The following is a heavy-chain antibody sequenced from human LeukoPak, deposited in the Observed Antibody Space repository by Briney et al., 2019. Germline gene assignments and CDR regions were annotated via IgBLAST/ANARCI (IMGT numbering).Heavy chain of an antibody. CDR3: ARGVGTTVYYYYLDV. V-gene: IGHV1-8*01. CDR1: GYTFTSYD. J-gene: IGHJ6*03. CDR2: MNPNSGNT. Sequence: ASVKVSCKASGYTFTSYDINWVRQAPGQGREWMGWMNPNSGNTGYAQKFQGRVTMTRDTSITTAYMELSSLRSEDTAVYYCARGVGTTVYYYYLDVWGKGTTVTVSS. D-gene: IGHD4-17*01.